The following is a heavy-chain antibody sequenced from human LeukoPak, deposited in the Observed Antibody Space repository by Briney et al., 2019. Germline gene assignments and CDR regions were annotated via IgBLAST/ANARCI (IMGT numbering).Heavy chain of an antibody. CDR3: ARVDDYGIDY. V-gene: IGHV1-46*01. Sequence: GASVKVSCKASGYTFTSYYMHWVRQAPGQGLEWMGIINPSGGSTSYAQKFQGRVTMTRDTSISTAYMELSRLRSDDTAVYYCARVDDYGIDYWGQGTLVTVSS. D-gene: IGHD4-17*01. CDR2: INPSGGST. J-gene: IGHJ4*02. CDR1: GYTFTSYY.